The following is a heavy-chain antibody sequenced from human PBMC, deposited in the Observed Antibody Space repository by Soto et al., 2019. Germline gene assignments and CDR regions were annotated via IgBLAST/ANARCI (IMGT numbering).Heavy chain of an antibody. V-gene: IGHV3-7*01. CDR2: IKQDGSET. CDR1: GFIFRNYW. CDR3: TRDWDT. J-gene: IGHJ5*02. Sequence: ESGGGLVQPGESLRLSCAASGFIFRNYWMAWARQAPGQGLQWVGVIKQDGSETHYEESVRGRFTISRDNAKNSLYLQMSSLRVEDTAVYYCTRDWDTWGQGTLVTVSS.